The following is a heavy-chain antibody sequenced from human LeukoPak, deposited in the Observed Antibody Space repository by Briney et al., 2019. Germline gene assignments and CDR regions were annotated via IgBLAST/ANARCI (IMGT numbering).Heavy chain of an antibody. CDR2: IYSGGST. CDR1: GFTVSSNY. V-gene: IGHV3-53*01. J-gene: IGHJ4*02. D-gene: IGHD3-3*01. CDR3: ARASNTIFGVVIDY. Sequence: PGGSPRLSCAASGFTVSSNYMSWVRQAPGKGLEWVSVIYSGGSTYYADSVKGRFTISGDNSKNTLYLQMNSLRAEDTAVYYCARASNTIFGVVIDYWGQGTLVTVSS.